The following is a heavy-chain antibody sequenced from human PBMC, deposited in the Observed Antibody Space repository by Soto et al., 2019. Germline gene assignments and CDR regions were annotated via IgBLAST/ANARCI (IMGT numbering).Heavy chain of an antibody. CDR2: INHSGST. V-gene: IGHV4-34*01. CDR1: GGSFSGYY. Sequence: SETLSLTCAVYGGSFSGYYWSWIRQPPGKGLEWIGEINHSGSTNYNPSLKSRVTISVDTSKNQFSLKLSSVTAADTAVYYCALHLAGGHIGYWGQGTLVTVSS. CDR3: ALHLAGGHIGY. J-gene: IGHJ4*02. D-gene: IGHD2-21*01.